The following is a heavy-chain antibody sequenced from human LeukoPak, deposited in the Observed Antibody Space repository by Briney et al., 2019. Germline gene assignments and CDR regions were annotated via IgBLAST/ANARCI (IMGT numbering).Heavy chain of an antibody. Sequence: SGTLSLTCTVAGGSISSYYWSWIRQPPGKGLEWIGYIYYSGSTNYNPSLKSRVTISVDTSKNQFSLKLSSETAADTAVYYCARHRAKEAFEIWGQGTMVTVSS. CDR1: GGSISSYY. CDR3: ARHRAKEAFEI. V-gene: IGHV4-59*13. CDR2: IYYSGST. J-gene: IGHJ3*02.